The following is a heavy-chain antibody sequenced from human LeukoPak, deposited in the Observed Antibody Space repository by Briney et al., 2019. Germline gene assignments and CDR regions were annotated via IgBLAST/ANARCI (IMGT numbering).Heavy chain of an antibody. CDR2: IYYSGST. V-gene: IGHV4-59*01. J-gene: IGHJ3*02. D-gene: IGHD1-26*01. CDR3: ARDSISGSYLDDAFDI. Sequence: ASETLSLTCTVSGGSINNYYWSWIRQPPGKGLEWIGYIYYSGSTNYNPSLKSRVTISVDTSKNQFSLKLSSVTAADTAVYYCARDSISGSYLDDAFDIWGQGTMVTVSS. CDR1: GGSINNYY.